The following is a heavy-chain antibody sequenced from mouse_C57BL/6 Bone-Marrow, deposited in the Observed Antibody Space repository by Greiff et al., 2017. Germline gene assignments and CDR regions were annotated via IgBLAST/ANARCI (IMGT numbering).Heavy chain of an antibody. V-gene: IGHV1-81*01. CDR3: ARSGREWLPADY. J-gene: IGHJ2*01. D-gene: IGHD2-2*01. Sequence: VQLQQSGAELARPGASVKLSCKASGYTFTSYGISWVKQRTGQGLEWIGEIYPRSGNTYYNEKFKGKATLTADKSSSTAYMELRSLTSEDSAVYFCARSGREWLPADYWGQGTTLTVSS. CDR1: GYTFTSYG. CDR2: IYPRSGNT.